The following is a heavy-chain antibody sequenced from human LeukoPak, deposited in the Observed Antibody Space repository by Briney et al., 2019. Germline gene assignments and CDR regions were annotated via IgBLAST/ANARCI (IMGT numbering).Heavy chain of an antibody. CDR3: AKEVLLLVWQQLVGPNPGCFDY. Sequence: GGSLRLSCAASGFTFSTYAMSWVRQAPGRGLEWVSTISGGGDMTFSADSVKGRFSISRDDSKNTLFLHMNSLRAEDTAVYYCAKEVLLLVWQQLVGPNPGCFDYWGQGTLVTVSS. V-gene: IGHV3-23*01. CDR2: ISGGGDMT. CDR1: GFTFSTYA. D-gene: IGHD6-13*01. J-gene: IGHJ4*02.